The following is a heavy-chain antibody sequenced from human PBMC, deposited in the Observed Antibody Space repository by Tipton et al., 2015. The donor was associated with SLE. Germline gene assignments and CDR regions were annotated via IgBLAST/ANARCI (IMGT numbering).Heavy chain of an antibody. CDR1: DGSITSYY. Sequence: LRLSCSVSDGSITSYYWSWIRQPPGKGLEWIGHIYYTGTTYYNPSLKSRLTLSLDTSKNQFSLNVSSVTAADTAVYYCAREGQSSTWYSDSMNYYYYMDVWGKGTTVTVSS. V-gene: IGHV4-59*12. CDR3: AREGQSSTWYSDSMNYYYYMDV. D-gene: IGHD6-13*01. J-gene: IGHJ6*03. CDR2: IYYTGTT.